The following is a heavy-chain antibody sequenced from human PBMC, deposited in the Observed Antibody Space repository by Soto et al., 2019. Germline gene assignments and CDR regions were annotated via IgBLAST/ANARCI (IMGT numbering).Heavy chain of an antibody. Sequence: ETLSLTCAVYGGSFSGYYWSWIRQPPGKGLEWIGEINHSGSTNYNPSLKSRVTISVDTSKNQFSLKLSSVTAADTAVYYCARDVGYYDFWSGYYRGVNYYYYMDVWGKGTTVTVSS. CDR2: INHSGST. CDR1: GGSFSGYY. CDR3: ARDVGYYDFWSGYYRGVNYYYYMDV. J-gene: IGHJ6*03. V-gene: IGHV4-34*01. D-gene: IGHD3-3*01.